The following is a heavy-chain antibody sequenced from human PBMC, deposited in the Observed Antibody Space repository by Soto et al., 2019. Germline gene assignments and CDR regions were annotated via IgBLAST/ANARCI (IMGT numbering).Heavy chain of an antibody. V-gene: IGHV3-21*01. Sequence: PGGALRLSCAASGFTFSSYSMNWVRQAPGKGLEWVSSISSSSSYIYYADSVKGRFTISRDNAKNSLYLQMNSLRAEDTAVYYCASGDNCSGGSCYLAYYYYGMDVWGQGTTVTVS. J-gene: IGHJ6*02. CDR2: ISSSSSYI. CDR3: ASGDNCSGGSCYLAYYYYGMDV. CDR1: GFTFSSYS. D-gene: IGHD2-15*01.